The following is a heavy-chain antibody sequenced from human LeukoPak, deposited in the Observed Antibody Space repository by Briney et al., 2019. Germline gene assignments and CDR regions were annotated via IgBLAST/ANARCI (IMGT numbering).Heavy chain of an antibody. J-gene: IGHJ5*02. V-gene: IGHV4-39*01. CDR2: IYYSGST. Sequence: SETLSLTCSVSGGSISSSSYYWGWIRQPPGKGLEWIGRIYYSGSTYYNPSLKSRVTISVDTSKNQFSLNLSSVTAADTAVYYCARLVVVPAAKRGWFDPWGQGTLVTVSS. CDR1: GGSISSSSYY. CDR3: ARLVVVPAAKRGWFDP. D-gene: IGHD2-2*01.